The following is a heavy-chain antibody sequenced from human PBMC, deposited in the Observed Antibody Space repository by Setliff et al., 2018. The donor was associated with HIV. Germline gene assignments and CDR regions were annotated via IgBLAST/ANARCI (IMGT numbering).Heavy chain of an antibody. Sequence: SVKVSCKTSGGTFSSYAISWVRQAPGQGLEWMGGIIPMFDAPNYAQKFQGRVTMTRDTSISTAYMELSRLRADDTAVYYCARDFRSIRGGYVDYFDYWGQGTLVTVSS. CDR2: IIPMFDAP. D-gene: IGHD6-25*01. V-gene: IGHV1-69*05. CDR3: ARDFRSIRGGYVDYFDY. CDR1: GGTFSSYA. J-gene: IGHJ4*02.